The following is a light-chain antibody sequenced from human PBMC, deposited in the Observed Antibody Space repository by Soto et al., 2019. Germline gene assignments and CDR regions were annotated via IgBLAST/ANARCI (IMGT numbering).Light chain of an antibody. Sequence: QSALTQPASVSGSPGQSITISCTGTSSDVGGYYNYVSWYQQHPGKAPKLMIYEVSNRPSGVSNRFSGSKSGNTASLTISGLQAEDEADYYCSSYTSSSTLVFGTGTKVTVL. CDR1: SSDVGGYYNY. CDR2: EVS. V-gene: IGLV2-14*01. CDR3: SSYTSSSTLV. J-gene: IGLJ1*01.